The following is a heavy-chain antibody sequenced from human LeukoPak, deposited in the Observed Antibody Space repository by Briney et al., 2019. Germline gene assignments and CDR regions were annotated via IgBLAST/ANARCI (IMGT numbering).Heavy chain of an antibody. J-gene: IGHJ6*02. CDR1: GFTFSSYA. V-gene: IGHV3-30-3*01. D-gene: IGHD3-9*01. CDR2: ISYDGSNK. CDR3: AREETVLRYFDPEHYYGMDV. Sequence: GGSLRLSCAAFGFTFSSYAMHWVRQAPGKGLEWVAVISYDGSNKYYADSVKGRFTISRDNSKNTLYLQMNSLRAEDTAVYYCAREETVLRYFDPEHYYGMDVWGQGTTVTVSS.